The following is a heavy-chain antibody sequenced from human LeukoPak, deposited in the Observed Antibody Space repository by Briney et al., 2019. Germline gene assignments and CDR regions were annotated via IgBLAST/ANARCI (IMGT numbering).Heavy chain of an antibody. Sequence: SVKVSCKASGGTFSSYAISWVRQAPGQGLEWMGRIIPILGIANYAQKFQGRVTITADKSTSTAYMELSSLRSEDTAVYYCARRPITIFGVVLNGLDAFDIWGQGTMVTVSS. D-gene: IGHD3-3*01. J-gene: IGHJ3*02. V-gene: IGHV1-69*04. CDR1: GGTFSSYA. CDR2: IIPILGIA. CDR3: ARRPITIFGVVLNGLDAFDI.